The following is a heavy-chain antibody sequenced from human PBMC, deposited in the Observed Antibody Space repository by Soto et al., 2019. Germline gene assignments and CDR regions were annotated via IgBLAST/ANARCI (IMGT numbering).Heavy chain of an antibody. CDR2: ISYDGSNK. D-gene: IGHD3-10*01. CDR1: GFTFSSYG. J-gene: IGHJ6*02. CDR3: AKDHDGSSYYGMDV. V-gene: IGHV3-30*18. Sequence: PGGSLRLSCAASGFTFSSYGMHWVRQAPGKGLEWVAVISYDGSNKYYADSVKGRFTISRDNSKNTLYLQMNSLRAEDTAVYYCAKDHDGSSYYGMDVWGQGTTVTVSS.